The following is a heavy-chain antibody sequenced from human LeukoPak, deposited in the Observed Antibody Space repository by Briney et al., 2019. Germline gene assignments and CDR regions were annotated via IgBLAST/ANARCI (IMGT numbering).Heavy chain of an antibody. CDR3: ARGTGGTRMDV. V-gene: IGHV3-74*01. CDR1: GFTFSSYW. Sequence: TGGSLRLSCAASGFTFSSYWMHWVRQAPGKGLVWVSRIISDGSSTTYADSVKGRFTISRGNAKNTVFLQMNSLRAEDTAVYYCARGTGGTRMDVWGQGTTVTVSS. J-gene: IGHJ6*01. D-gene: IGHD2-8*02. CDR2: IISDGSST.